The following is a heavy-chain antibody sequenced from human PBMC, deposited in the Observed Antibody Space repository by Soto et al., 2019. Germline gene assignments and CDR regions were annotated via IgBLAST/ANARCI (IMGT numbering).Heavy chain of an antibody. CDR1: GYTFSNYD. CDR2: VNPNNGDT. V-gene: IGHV1-8*01. Sequence: QVQLAQSGAELKKPGASVKVSCKASGYTFSNYDINWVRQATGQGPEWIGWVNPNNGDTGYAQKFQGRVTLTTDISTTTAYMELTSLRSEDTAIYYCAKVSRKGSAIDFDYWGQGTLITVSS. D-gene: IGHD3-10*01. J-gene: IGHJ4*02. CDR3: AKVSRKGSAIDFDY.